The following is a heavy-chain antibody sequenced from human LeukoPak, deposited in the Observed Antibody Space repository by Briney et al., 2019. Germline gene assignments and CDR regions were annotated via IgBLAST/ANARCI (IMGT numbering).Heavy chain of an antibody. Sequence: ASVKVSCKASGYTFTSYGISWVRQAPGQGLEWMGWISAYNGDTKYAQKLQGRVTMTTDTSTSTAYMELRSLTSDDTAVYYCARGSPYYYGTDVWGQGTTVTVSS. J-gene: IGHJ6*02. CDR3: ARGSPYYYGTDV. CDR1: GYTFTSYG. V-gene: IGHV1-18*01. CDR2: ISAYNGDT.